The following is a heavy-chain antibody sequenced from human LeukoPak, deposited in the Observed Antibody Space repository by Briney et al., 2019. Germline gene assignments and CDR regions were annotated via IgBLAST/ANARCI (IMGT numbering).Heavy chain of an antibody. Sequence: PSGTLSLTCAVSGGSISSSYWWSWVRQPPNKGLQWIGEIYHSGNTNYNPSLKSRVTISVDKSKNHFSLKLSSVTAADTAVYYCASFGSGSFIDYWGQGTLVTVSS. J-gene: IGHJ4*02. V-gene: IGHV4-4*02. CDR2: IYHSGNT. CDR1: GGSISSSYW. CDR3: ASFGSGSFIDY. D-gene: IGHD3-10*01.